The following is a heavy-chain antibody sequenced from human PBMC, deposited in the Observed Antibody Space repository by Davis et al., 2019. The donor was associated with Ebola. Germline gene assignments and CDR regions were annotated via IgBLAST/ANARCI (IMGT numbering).Heavy chain of an antibody. J-gene: IGHJ4*02. Sequence: GESLKISCAASGFTFSNYGMHWVRQAPGKGLVWVAVMSNDGTNEYYADSVKDRFTISRDNSKNTLYLQMNSLRAEDTAVYYCAKDPLWFGEGTFDYWGQGTLVTVSS. CDR1: GFTFSNYG. D-gene: IGHD3-10*01. CDR3: AKDPLWFGEGTFDY. CDR2: MSNDGTNE. V-gene: IGHV3-30*18.